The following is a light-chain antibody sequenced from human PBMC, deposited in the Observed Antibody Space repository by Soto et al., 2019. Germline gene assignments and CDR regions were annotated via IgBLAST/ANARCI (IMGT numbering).Light chain of an antibody. CDR2: DVS. J-gene: IGLJ2*01. CDR1: SNVIGGYNY. V-gene: IGLV2-14*03. CDR3: SSYTTISTVV. Sequence: QSVLAQPAPVSGGPGQSITLSCTGTSNVIGGYNYVSWYQQHPGKAPQLMIYDVSNRPSGLSNRFSGSKSGNTASLTISGLQAEGAADYYCSSYTTISTVVFGGGTKVTVL.